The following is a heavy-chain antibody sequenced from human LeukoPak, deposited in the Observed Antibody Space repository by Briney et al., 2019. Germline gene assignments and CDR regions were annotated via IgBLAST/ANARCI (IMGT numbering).Heavy chain of an antibody. D-gene: IGHD3-3*01. V-gene: IGHV3-21*01. CDR1: GFSLRDYS. CDR2: NSSSSRYT. Sequence: GGSLRLSCAASGFSLRDYSMDWVRQAPGKGLEWVSSNSSSSRYTFYVDSVKGRFTISRDNAKNSLYLQTNSLRVEDTAVYYCARDEARGYDFRPQDHWGQGTLVSVSS. CDR3: ARDEARGYDFRPQDH. J-gene: IGHJ4*02.